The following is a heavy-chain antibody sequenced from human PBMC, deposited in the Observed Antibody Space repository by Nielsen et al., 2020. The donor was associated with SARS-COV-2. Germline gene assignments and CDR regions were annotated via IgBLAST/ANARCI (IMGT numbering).Heavy chain of an antibody. CDR3: AKDQSPYYYDSSGYYSGFDY. Sequence: WIRQPPGKGLEWVSAISGSGSSIYYADSVKGRFTISRDNSKNTLYLQMNSLRAEDTAVYYCAKDQSPYYYDSSGYYSGFDYWGQGTLVTVSS. J-gene: IGHJ4*02. CDR2: ISGSGSSI. V-gene: IGHV3-23*01. D-gene: IGHD3-22*01.